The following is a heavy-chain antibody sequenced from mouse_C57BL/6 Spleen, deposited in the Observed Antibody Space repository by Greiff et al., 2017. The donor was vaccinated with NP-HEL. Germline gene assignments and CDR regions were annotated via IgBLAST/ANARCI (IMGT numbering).Heavy chain of an antibody. CDR2: IYPGDGDT. CDR1: GYAFSSYW. CDR3: ARSDYYGSSLDY. D-gene: IGHD1-1*01. Sequence: VQLQQSGAELVKPGASVKISCKASGYAFSSYWMNWVKQRPGKGLEWIGQIYPGDGDTNYNGKFKGKATLTADKSSSTAYMQLSSLTSEDSAVYFCARSDYYGSSLDYWGQGTSVTVSS. J-gene: IGHJ4*01. V-gene: IGHV1-80*01.